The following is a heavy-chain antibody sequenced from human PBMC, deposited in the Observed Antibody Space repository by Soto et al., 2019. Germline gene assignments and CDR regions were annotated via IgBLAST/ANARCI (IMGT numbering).Heavy chain of an antibody. CDR1: GFTFSSYG. CDR2: IWYDGSNK. Sequence: PGGSLRLSCAASGFTFSSYGMHWVRQAPGKGLEWVAVIWYDGSNKYYADSVKGRFTISRDNSKTTLYLQMNSLRAEDTAVYYCARDGLREVDIVVVPADNWFDPWGQGTLVTVSS. CDR3: ARDGLREVDIVVVPADNWFDP. V-gene: IGHV3-33*01. J-gene: IGHJ5*02. D-gene: IGHD2-2*03.